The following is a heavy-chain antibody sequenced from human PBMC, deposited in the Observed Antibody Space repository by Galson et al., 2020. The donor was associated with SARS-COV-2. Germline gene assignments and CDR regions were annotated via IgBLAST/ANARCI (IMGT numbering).Heavy chain of an antibody. J-gene: IGHJ3*02. Sequence: SETLSLTCTVSGGSVSSGSYYWSWIRQPPGKGLEWIGYIYYSGSTNYNPSLKSRVTISVDTSKNQFSLKLSPVTAADTAVYYCARGLYYYDSSGSARLDAFDIWGQGTMVTVSS. CDR1: GGSVSSGSYY. CDR2: IYYSGST. V-gene: IGHV4-61*01. D-gene: IGHD3-22*01. CDR3: ARGLYYYDSSGSARLDAFDI.